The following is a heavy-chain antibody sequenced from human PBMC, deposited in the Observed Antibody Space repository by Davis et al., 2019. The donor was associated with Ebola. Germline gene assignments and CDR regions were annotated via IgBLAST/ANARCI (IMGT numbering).Heavy chain of an antibody. CDR3: ARGGITMIVVPRDYYYGLDV. D-gene: IGHD3-22*01. Sequence: ASVKVSCKASGYTFTGNYIQWLRQAPGQGLEWMGRINPNSGGTNYAQKFQGRVTMTRDTSITTAYMELSRLRSDDTAVYYCARGGITMIVVPRDYYYGLDVWGQGTTVTVSS. CDR1: GYTFTGNY. V-gene: IGHV1-2*06. J-gene: IGHJ6*02. CDR2: INPNSGGT.